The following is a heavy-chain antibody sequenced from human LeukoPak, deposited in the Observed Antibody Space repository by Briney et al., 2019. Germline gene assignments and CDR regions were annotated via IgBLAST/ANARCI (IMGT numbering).Heavy chain of an antibody. CDR1: GFTFSSYG. D-gene: IGHD4-23*01. J-gene: IGHJ4*02. CDR2: ISSSSSYI. Sequence: PGGSLRLSCAASGFTFSSYGMHWVRQAPGKGLEWVSSISSSSSYIYYADSVKGRFTISRDNAKNSLYLQMNSLRAEDTAVYYCARDDDYGGNRPLDYWGQGTLVTVSS. CDR3: ARDDDYGGNRPLDY. V-gene: IGHV3-21*01.